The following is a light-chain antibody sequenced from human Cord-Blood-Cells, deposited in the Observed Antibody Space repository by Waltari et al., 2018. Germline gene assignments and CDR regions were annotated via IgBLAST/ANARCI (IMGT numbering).Light chain of an antibody. V-gene: IGLV2-18*02. CDR2: EVS. J-gene: IGLJ1*01. Sequence: QSALPQPPPVSGSPGQSVTISCTGTSSDVGSYNRVSWYQQPPGTAPKLMIYEVSNRPSGVPDRFSGSKSGNTASLTISGLQAEDEADYYCSSYTSSSTPFVFGTGTKVTVL. CDR3: SSYTSSSTPFV. CDR1: SSDVGSYNR.